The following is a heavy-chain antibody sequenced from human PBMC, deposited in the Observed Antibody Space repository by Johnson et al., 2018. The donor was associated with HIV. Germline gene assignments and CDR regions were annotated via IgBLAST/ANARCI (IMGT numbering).Heavy chain of an antibody. V-gene: IGHV3-15*01. CDR3: ARDRPYYYDSSGLAPHDAFDI. D-gene: IGHD3-22*01. J-gene: IGHJ3*02. Sequence: VQLVESGGGVVWPGGSLRLSCAASGFTFSNAWMSWVRQAPGKGLEWVGRIKSKTDGGTTDYAAPVKGRFTISRDNAKNSLYLQMNSLRAEDTAVYFCARDRPYYYDSSGLAPHDAFDIWGQGTMVTVSS. CDR1: GFTFSNAW. CDR2: IKSKTDGGTT.